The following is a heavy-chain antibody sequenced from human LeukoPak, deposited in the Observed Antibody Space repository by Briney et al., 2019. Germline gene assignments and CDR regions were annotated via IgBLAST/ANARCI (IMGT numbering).Heavy chain of an antibody. CDR1: GGSFSGYY. Sequence: SETLSLTCAVYGGSFSGYYWSWIRQPAGKGLEWIGRIYASGSTNYNPSLKSRATISVDTSKNQFSLKLSSVTAADTAVYYCARGVSTINFDYWGQGTLVTVSS. D-gene: IGHD5/OR15-5a*01. CDR2: IYASGST. CDR3: ARGVSTINFDY. V-gene: IGHV4-59*10. J-gene: IGHJ4*02.